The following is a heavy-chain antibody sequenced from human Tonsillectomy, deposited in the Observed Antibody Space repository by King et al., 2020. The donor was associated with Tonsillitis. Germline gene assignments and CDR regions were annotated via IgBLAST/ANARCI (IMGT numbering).Heavy chain of an antibody. Sequence: VQLVESGGGVVQPGRSLRLSCAPSGFTFSSYGMHWVRQAPGKGLEWVAVISYDGRNKYYVDSVKGRFTISRDNSKNMLYLKMNSLRAADTAVYYCALDRDDYIFDYWGQGTLVTVSS. J-gene: IGHJ4*02. D-gene: IGHD4/OR15-4a*01. CDR1: GFTFSSYG. V-gene: IGHV3-33*05. CDR3: ALDRDDYIFDY. CDR2: ISYDGRNK.